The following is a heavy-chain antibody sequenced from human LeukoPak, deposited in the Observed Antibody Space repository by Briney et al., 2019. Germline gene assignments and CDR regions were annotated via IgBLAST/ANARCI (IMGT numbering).Heavy chain of an antibody. Sequence: PGGSLRLSYAASGFTFSNYWMSWDRQAPGKGLEWVANIKQDGSERFYVDSVKGRFTISRDSAQNSLYLHMNSLRAEDTAVYYCARDRCSGGRCYFDYWGQGTLVTVSS. CDR3: ARDRCSGGRCYFDY. V-gene: IGHV3-7*01. CDR1: GFTFSNYW. CDR2: IKQDGSER. D-gene: IGHD2-15*01. J-gene: IGHJ4*02.